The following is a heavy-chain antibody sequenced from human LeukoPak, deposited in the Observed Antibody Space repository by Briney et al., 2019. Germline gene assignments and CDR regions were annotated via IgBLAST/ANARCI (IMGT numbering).Heavy chain of an antibody. J-gene: IGHJ6*03. V-gene: IGHV1-69*05. CDR3: ARVDRYYFYLDV. Sequence: SVKVSCKASGGTSSTYTITWVRQAPGQGLEWMGGIIPIFRTPNYAQKFQGRVTITTDESTSAAYMELSSLKSEDTAIYYCARVDRYYFYLDVWGKGTTVTVSS. CDR2: IIPIFRTP. CDR1: GGTSSTYT.